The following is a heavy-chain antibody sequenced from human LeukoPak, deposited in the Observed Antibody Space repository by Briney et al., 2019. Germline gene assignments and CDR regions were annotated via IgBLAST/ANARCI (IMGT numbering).Heavy chain of an antibody. V-gene: IGHV3-13*01. CDR1: GFTLGGHD. CDR3: VREARGYHYTYFDY. D-gene: IGHD5-18*01. Sequence: GGSLRLSCTASGFTLGGHDMHWVRQTTGGGLEWVAAVSSGHHAFYADSVQGRFAVSRVDGKNSLYLQMNSLRAGDTAVYYCVREARGYHYTYFDYWGQGSLATVSS. J-gene: IGHJ4*02. CDR2: VSSGHHA.